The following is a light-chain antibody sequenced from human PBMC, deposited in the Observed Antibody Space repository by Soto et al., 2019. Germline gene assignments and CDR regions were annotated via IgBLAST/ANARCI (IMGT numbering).Light chain of an antibody. Sequence: QLVLTQPPSVSGAPGQRVTISCTGSSSNIGAGYDVHWYQQLPGTAPKLLIYGNSNRPSGVPDRFSGSKPGTSASLAITGLQAEDEADYYCQSYDSSLSGSVVFGGGTKLTVL. CDR1: SSNIGAGYD. CDR2: GNS. V-gene: IGLV1-40*01. CDR3: QSYDSSLSGSVV. J-gene: IGLJ2*01.